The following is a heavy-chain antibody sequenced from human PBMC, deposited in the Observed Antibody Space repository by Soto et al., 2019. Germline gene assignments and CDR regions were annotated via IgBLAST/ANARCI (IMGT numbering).Heavy chain of an antibody. CDR1: GGTFSSYA. V-gene: IGHV1-69*13. J-gene: IGHJ6*02. D-gene: IGHD2-15*01. CDR3: AEGGYCSGGSCYSLEVYYYYGMDV. Sequence: WASVKVSCKASGGTFSSYAISWVRQAPGQGLEWMGGIIPIFGTANYAQKFQGRVTITADESTSTAYMELSSLRSEDTAVYYCAEGGYCSGGSCYSLEVYYYYGMDVWGQGTTVTVSS. CDR2: IIPIFGTA.